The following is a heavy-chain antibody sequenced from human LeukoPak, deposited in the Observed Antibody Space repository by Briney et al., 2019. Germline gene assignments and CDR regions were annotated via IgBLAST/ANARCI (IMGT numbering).Heavy chain of an antibody. CDR2: FDPEDGDT. J-gene: IGHJ4*02. D-gene: IGHD2-2*01. Sequence: ASVKVSCKVSGYTLTELSMHWVRQAPGKGLEWMGGFDPEDGDTIYAQKFQGRVTMTEDTSTDTAYMELSSLRSEDTAVYYCATQSGQLLVSPLDYWGQGTLVTVSS. V-gene: IGHV1-24*01. CDR1: GYTLTELS. CDR3: ATQSGQLLVSPLDY.